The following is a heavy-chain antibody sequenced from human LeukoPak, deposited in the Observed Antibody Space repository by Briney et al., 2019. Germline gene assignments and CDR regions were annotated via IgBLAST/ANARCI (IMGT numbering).Heavy chain of an antibody. CDR1: GFTFDDYA. CDR2: ISWNSGSI. V-gene: IGHV3-9*01. Sequence: GGSLRLSCAASGFTFDDYAMHWVLQAPGKGLEWVSGISWNSGSIGYADSVKGRFTISRDNAKNSLYLQMNSLRAEDTALYYCAKGGGDYWGQGTLVTVSS. J-gene: IGHJ4*02. D-gene: IGHD3-16*01. CDR3: AKGGGDY.